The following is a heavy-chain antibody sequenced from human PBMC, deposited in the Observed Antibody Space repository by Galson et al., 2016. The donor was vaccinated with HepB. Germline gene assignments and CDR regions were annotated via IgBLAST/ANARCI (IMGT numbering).Heavy chain of an antibody. D-gene: IGHD1-26*01. Sequence: SLRLSCAASGFTFSDYYMSWIRQAPGKGLEWISYITTSSSTIHYADSVMGRFTISRDNARNSLYLQMNSLRDEDTAVYYCARVWQGASNFDSWGQGTLVTVSS. CDR1: GFTFSDYY. J-gene: IGHJ4*02. CDR2: ITTSSSTI. V-gene: IGHV3-11*04. CDR3: ARVWQGASNFDS.